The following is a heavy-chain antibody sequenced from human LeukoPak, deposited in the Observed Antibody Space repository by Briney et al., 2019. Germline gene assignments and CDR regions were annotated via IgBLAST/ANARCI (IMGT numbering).Heavy chain of an antibody. CDR1: GFSVSNND. V-gene: IGHV3-66*01. Sequence: PGGSLRLSCAASGFSVSNNDMTWVRKAPGKGLEWVSVLFTYINTYYADSVRGRFTISRDNSKNTMYLQMNSLRVEDTAVYYCASLRGRAFDIWGQGTMVTVSS. CDR3: ASLRGRAFDI. CDR2: LFTYINT. J-gene: IGHJ3*02.